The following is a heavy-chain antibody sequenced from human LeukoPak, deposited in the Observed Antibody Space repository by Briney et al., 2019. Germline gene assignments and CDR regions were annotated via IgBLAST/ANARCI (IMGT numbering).Heavy chain of an antibody. CDR2: ISSSSSYI. CDR1: GFTFSSYS. CDR3: ARRGYSGYALQRPFDY. J-gene: IGHJ4*02. D-gene: IGHD5-12*01. Sequence: TGGSLRLSCAASGFTFSSYSMNWVRQAPGKGLEWVSSISSSSSYIYYADSVKGRFTISRDNAKNSLYLQMNSLRAEDTAVYYCARRGYSGYALQRPFDYWGQGTLVTVSS. V-gene: IGHV3-21*01.